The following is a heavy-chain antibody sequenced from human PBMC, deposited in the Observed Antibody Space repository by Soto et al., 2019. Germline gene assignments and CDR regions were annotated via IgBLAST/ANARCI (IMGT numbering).Heavy chain of an antibody. CDR1: GFTFDDYG. V-gene: IGHV3-20*04. CDR3: AKDKGYSSSWYEAFEI. D-gene: IGHD6-13*01. Sequence: GGSLRLSCAASGFTFDDYGMSWVRQAPGKGLEWVSGINWNGGSTGYADSVKGRFTISRDNSKNTLYLQMNSLRAEDTAVYYCAKDKGYSSSWYEAFEIWGQGTMVTVSS. J-gene: IGHJ3*02. CDR2: INWNGGST.